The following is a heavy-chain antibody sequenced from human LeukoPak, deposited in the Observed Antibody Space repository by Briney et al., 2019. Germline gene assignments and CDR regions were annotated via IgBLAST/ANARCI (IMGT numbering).Heavy chain of an antibody. V-gene: IGHV3-23*01. J-gene: IGHJ4*02. CDR3: AKGRGSPYYFDY. CDR1: GFTFSSYA. CDR2: IGGGGAGT. Sequence: GGSLRLSCAASGFTFSSYAMNWVRQAPGKGLEWVSAIGGGGAGTYYADSVKGRFTISRDNSKNTLYLRMNSLRAEDMAVYYCAKGRGSPYYFDYWGQGTLVTVSS. D-gene: IGHD3-10*01.